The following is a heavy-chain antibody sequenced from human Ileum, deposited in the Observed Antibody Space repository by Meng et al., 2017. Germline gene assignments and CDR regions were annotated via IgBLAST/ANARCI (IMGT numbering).Heavy chain of an antibody. CDR3: ARREYDSRGYYFDY. J-gene: IGHJ4*02. CDR1: GGSINSYY. V-gene: IGHV4-59*08. CDR2: IYYKGST. Sequence: QVQLQESGAGLVKPSETLSLTCTVSGGSINSYYWSWIRQPPGKGLEWIGYIYYKGSTNYNPSLKSRLTMSVDTSKNQFSLKLSSVTAADTAVYYCARREYDSRGYYFDYWGQGTLVTVSS. D-gene: IGHD3-22*01.